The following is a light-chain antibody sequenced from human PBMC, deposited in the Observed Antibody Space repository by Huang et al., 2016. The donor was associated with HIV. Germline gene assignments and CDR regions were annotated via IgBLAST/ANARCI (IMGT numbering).Light chain of an antibody. CDR3: QQYNNWPWT. Sequence: EIVMTQSPATLSVSPVERATLSCRATQSVSFDLAGYQQRGGQAPRLLIYGASTRATGIPARFSGSGYGTEFTLTISSLQSEDFAVYYCQQYNNWPWTFGQGTKVEIE. CDR2: GAS. J-gene: IGKJ1*01. CDR1: QSVSFD. V-gene: IGKV3-15*01.